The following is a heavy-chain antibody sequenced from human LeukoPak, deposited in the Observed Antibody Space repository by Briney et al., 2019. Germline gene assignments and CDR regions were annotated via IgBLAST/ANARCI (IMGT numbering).Heavy chain of an antibody. CDR3: ATESIAAAGHY. CDR1: GRTFSSYA. V-gene: IGHV1-69*05. CDR2: IIPIFGTA. D-gene: IGHD6-13*01. Sequence: SVKISCEASGRTFSSYAISWVRQAPGQGLEWMGRIIPIFGTANYAQKFQGRVTITTDESTSTAYMELSSLRSEDTAVYYCATESIAAAGHYWGQGTLVTVSS. J-gene: IGHJ4*02.